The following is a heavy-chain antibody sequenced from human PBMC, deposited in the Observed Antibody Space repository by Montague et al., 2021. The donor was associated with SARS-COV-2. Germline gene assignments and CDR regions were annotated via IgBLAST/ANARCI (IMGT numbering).Heavy chain of an antibody. V-gene: IGHV4-59*01. J-gene: IGHJ5*02. D-gene: IGHD7-27*01. CDR1: GGSISSYY. CDR3: ARGRDQLGWFDP. CDR2: MSYSGTT. Sequence: SETLSLTCTVSGGSISSYYWSWIRQPPGKGLEWIGYMSYSGTTNYNPSLRSRLTMSIDTSKDQLSLKLSSLTAADAAVYYCARGRDQLGWFDPWGRGPWSPSP.